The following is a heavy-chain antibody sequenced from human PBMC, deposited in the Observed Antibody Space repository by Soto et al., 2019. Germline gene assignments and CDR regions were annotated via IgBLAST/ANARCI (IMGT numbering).Heavy chain of an antibody. Sequence: ASVKVSCKASGYTFTSYAMHWVRQAPGQRLEWMGWINAGNGNTKYSQKFQGRVTITRDTSASTAYMELSSLRSEDTAVYYCARATIIADYYYCGMDVWGQGTTGTVSS. D-gene: IGHD5-12*01. J-gene: IGHJ6*02. CDR3: ARATIIADYYYCGMDV. CDR2: INAGNGNT. CDR1: GYTFTSYA. V-gene: IGHV1-3*01.